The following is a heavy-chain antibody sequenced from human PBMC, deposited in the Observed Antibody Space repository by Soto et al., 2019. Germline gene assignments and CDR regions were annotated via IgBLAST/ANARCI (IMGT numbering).Heavy chain of an antibody. V-gene: IGHV1-69*01. Sequence: QAQVVQSGAEVRKPGSSVKLSCKASEGTFNSYAIAWVRQAPGQGLEWMGGIIPYYNTLNYAQKFQDRVTITADDSTNPVYTELSSLRSDDTAVYFCASGASRWYPYCLDSWAQGTLVTVSS. D-gene: IGHD6-13*01. CDR3: ASGASRWYPYCLDS. CDR1: EGTFNSYA. CDR2: IIPYYNTL. J-gene: IGHJ4*02.